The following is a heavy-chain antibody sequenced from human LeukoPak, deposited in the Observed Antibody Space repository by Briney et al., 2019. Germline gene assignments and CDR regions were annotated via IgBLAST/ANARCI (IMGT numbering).Heavy chain of an antibody. CDR1: GGSISSSNYF. CDR3: ARQKYYYGSGSPQDKDYFDY. V-gene: IGHV4-39*01. J-gene: IGHJ4*02. CDR2: VYYSGSA. D-gene: IGHD3-10*01. Sequence: SETLSLTCTVSGGSISSSNYFWGWIRQPPGKGLEWIGRVYYSGSAYYNPSLNSRVTISVDTSKNQFSLKLSSVTAADTAVYYCARQKYYYGSGSPQDKDYFDYWGQGTLVTFSA.